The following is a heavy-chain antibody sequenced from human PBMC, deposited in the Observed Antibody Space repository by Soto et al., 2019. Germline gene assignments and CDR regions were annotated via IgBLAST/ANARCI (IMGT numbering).Heavy chain of an antibody. Sequence: EVQLLDSGGDLAQPGGSLRLSCTASGFTFSSFGMDWVSQAPGKGLAWVSAISASGDSSYYADSVKDRFTISRDSPTNTRYLQKNHLSDEYTAVYYCAKMGIGMFSHKHHFDHWGQGTQVTVSS. D-gene: IGHD2-2*03. CDR2: ISASGDSS. V-gene: IGHV3-23*01. CDR1: GFTFSSFG. J-gene: IGHJ4*02. CDR3: AKMGIGMFSHKHHFDH.